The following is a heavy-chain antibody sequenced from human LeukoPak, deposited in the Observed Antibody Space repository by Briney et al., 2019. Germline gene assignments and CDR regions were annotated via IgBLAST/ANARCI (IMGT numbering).Heavy chain of an antibody. Sequence: GGSLRLSCAASGFTFDDYGMSWVRQAAGKGLEWVSDISSSGGTTYYADSVKGRVTISRDNSKKTLYLQMNSLRPEDTAVYYCAKFSSSGWSRSTNKWGQGTLVTVSS. V-gene: IGHV3-23*01. CDR1: GFTFDDYG. CDR2: ISSSGGTT. CDR3: AKFSSSGWSRSTNK. J-gene: IGHJ4*02. D-gene: IGHD6-19*01.